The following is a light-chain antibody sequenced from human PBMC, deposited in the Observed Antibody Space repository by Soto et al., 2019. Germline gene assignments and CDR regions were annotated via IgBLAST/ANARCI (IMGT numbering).Light chain of an antibody. CDR2: GAS. CDR1: ESVSSS. CDR3: QQYTKWRT. V-gene: IGKV3-15*01. J-gene: IGKJ1*01. Sequence: EIVMTQSPATLSVSPGERVTLSCRASESVSSSIAWYQQRTGQAPRLLIYGASTRATGIPARFSGSGSGTEFTLTISSLQSEDFAIYYCQQYTKWRTFGQGTKVDIK.